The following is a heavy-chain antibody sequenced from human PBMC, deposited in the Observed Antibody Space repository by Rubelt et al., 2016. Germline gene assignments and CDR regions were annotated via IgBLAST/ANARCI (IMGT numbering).Heavy chain of an antibody. CDR3: AGHATTDRSLDP. D-gene: IGHD4-11*01. V-gene: IGHV4-59*05. CDR2: IYYFGTT. CDR1: GGSISSHY. J-gene: IGHJ5*02. Sequence: QVQLQESGPGLVKPSETLSLTCTVSGGSISSHYWSWIRQPPGKGLEWIGSIYYFGTTFYNPSLKSRVTISVDTSKNQFSLKLSSVTAADTAVYYGAGHATTDRSLDPWGQGTLVSVSS.